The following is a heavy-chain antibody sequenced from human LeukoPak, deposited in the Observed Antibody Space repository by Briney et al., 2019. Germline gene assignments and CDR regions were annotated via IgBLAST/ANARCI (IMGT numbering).Heavy chain of an antibody. CDR3: ATEEEEWLVGNRPLDY. CDR1: GFTSSTYT. CDR2: ISSSSSYI. Sequence: GGSPRLSCAVSGFTSSTYTMNWVGQAPGQELEWVSSISSSSSYIYYADSVRGRFTISRDNAKNSLYLQMNSLRAEDTAVYYCATEEEEWLVGNRPLDYWGQGTLVTVSS. J-gene: IGHJ4*02. V-gene: IGHV3-21*01. D-gene: IGHD6-19*01.